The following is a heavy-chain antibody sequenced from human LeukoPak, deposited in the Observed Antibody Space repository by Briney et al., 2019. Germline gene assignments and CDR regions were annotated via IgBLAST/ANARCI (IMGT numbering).Heavy chain of an antibody. CDR1: GYTFTGYY. CDR2: INPNSGGT. Sequence: GASVKVSCKASGYTFTGYYMHWVRQAPGQGLEWMGWINPNSGGTTYAQKFQGRVTMTRDTSISTAYMELSRLRSDDTAVYYCARAWIQLWRGWFDPWGQGTLVTVSS. CDR3: ARAWIQLWRGWFDP. J-gene: IGHJ5*02. D-gene: IGHD5-18*01. V-gene: IGHV1-2*02.